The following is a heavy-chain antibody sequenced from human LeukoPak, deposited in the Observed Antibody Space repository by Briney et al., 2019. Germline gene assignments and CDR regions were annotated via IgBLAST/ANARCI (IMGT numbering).Heavy chain of an antibody. J-gene: IGHJ6*03. CDR2: ISASGT. Sequence: GGSLRLSCAASGFTFSRLAMTWVRQAPGKGLEWVSTISASGTYYADAVKGRFTISRDNSRNTLSLQMDSLRAEDTAVYYCAKEGPVPQLLQIGHYYYMDVWGKGTTVTVSS. CDR1: GFTFSRLA. V-gene: IGHV3-23*01. D-gene: IGHD2-2*01. CDR3: AKEGPVPQLLQIGHYYYMDV.